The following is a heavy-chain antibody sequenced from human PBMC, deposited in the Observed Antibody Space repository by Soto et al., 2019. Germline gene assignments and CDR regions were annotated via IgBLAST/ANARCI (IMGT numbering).Heavy chain of an antibody. J-gene: IGHJ4*02. Sequence: PGESLKISCKGSGYSFTSYWIGWVRQMPGKGLGWIGIIYPGDSDTRYSPSFQGQVTISADKPISTAYLQWSSLKASDTAMYYCARQQEWNFDYWGQGTLVTVSS. CDR1: GYSFTSYW. CDR2: IYPGDSDT. V-gene: IGHV5-51*01. CDR3: ARQQEWNFDY. D-gene: IGHD2-8*01.